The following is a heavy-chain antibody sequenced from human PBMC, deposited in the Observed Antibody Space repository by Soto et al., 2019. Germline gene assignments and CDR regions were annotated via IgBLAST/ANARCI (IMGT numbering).Heavy chain of an antibody. V-gene: IGHV5-51*01. CDR2: IYPGDSDT. Sequence: GESLKISCKGSGYSFTSYWIGWVRQMPGKGLEWMGIIYPGDSDTRYSPSFQGQVTISADKSISTAYLQWSSLKASDTAMYYCARRGIDSGYDYYFDYWGQGTLVTVSS. D-gene: IGHD5-12*01. CDR1: GYSFTSYW. J-gene: IGHJ4*02. CDR3: ARRGIDSGYDYYFDY.